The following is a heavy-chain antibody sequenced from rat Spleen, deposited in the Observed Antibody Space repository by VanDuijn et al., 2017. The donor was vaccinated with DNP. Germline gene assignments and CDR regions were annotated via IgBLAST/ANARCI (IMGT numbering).Heavy chain of an antibody. J-gene: IGHJ2*01. V-gene: IGHV5-19*01. D-gene: IGHD1-12*02. CDR2: ISPRGIST. CDR1: GFTFSNTG. Sequence: EVQLVESGGDLVQPGRSLKLSCAASGFTFSNTGFHWIRQAPTVGLEWVASISPRGISTFYRDSVRGRFTISRHVPKSTLYLQMDSLGSEDTATYFCVSRAPGNYYYGGYFDYWGQGVMVTVSS. CDR3: VSRAPGNYYYGGYFDY.